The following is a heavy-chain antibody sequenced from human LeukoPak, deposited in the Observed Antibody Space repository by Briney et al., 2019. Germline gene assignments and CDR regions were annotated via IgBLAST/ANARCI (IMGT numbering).Heavy chain of an antibody. V-gene: IGHV4-30-4*01. CDR3: ARNYYDSSGYSNWYFDL. CDR1: GGSISSGDYY. J-gene: IGHJ2*01. CDR2: IYYSGST. Sequence: KSSATLSLTCTVSGGSISSGDYYWSWIRQPPGKGLEWIGYIYYSGSTYYNPSLKSRVTISVDTSKNQFSLKLSSVTAADTAVYYCARNYYDSSGYSNWYFDLWGRGTLVTVSS. D-gene: IGHD3-22*01.